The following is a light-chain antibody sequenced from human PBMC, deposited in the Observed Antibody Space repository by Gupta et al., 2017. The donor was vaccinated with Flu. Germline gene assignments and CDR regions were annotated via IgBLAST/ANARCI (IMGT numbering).Light chain of an antibody. V-gene: IGLV3-25*02. Sequence: SYALPQPPSVSVSPGQTASITGSGSSLTKQYVSWYQQRPGQAPVRLIFKDNGRPAATPERFSASTSGTKVTLTISGVQAEDEADYYCQSADSTGNDRVFGGGTKLTVL. CDR1: SLTKQY. J-gene: IGLJ3*02. CDR3: QSADSTGNDRV. CDR2: KDN.